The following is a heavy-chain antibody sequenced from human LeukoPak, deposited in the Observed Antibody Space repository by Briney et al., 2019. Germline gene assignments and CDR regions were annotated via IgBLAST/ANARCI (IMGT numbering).Heavy chain of an antibody. Sequence: SETLSLTCAVHGGSFSGYYWRWIRQPPGKGLEWIGEINHSGSTNYNTSLKSRVTISVDTSKNQFSLKLSSVTAADTAVYYCARLRGGDFWSGYYSNWFDPWGQGTLVTVSS. CDR2: INHSGST. CDR3: ARLRGGDFWSGYYSNWFDP. V-gene: IGHV4-34*01. CDR1: GGSFSGYY. J-gene: IGHJ5*02. D-gene: IGHD3-3*01.